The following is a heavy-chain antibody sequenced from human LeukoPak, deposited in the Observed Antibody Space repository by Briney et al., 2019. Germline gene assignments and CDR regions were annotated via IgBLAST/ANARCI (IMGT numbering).Heavy chain of an antibody. CDR3: ARHPTGSFSHYFDY. Sequence: ASVNVSCKASGGTFSSYAISWVRQAPGQGLEWMGGIIPILGTANYAQKFQGRVTITADESTSTAYMELSSLRSEDTAVYYCARHPTGSFSHYFDYWGQGTLVTVSS. D-gene: IGHD1-26*01. CDR1: GGTFSSYA. V-gene: IGHV1-69*13. CDR2: IIPILGTA. J-gene: IGHJ4*02.